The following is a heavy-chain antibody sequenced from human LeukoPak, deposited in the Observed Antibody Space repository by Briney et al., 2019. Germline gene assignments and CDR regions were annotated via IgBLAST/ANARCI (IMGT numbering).Heavy chain of an antibody. CDR3: AKDISSSWYNHDAFDI. J-gene: IGHJ3*02. V-gene: IGHV3-48*03. D-gene: IGHD6-13*01. Sequence: GGSLRLSCAASGFTFSSYEMNWVRQAPGKGLEWVSYISSSGSTIYYADSVKGRFTITRDNAKNSLYLQMNSLRAEDMALYYCAKDISSSWYNHDAFDIWGQGTMVTVSS. CDR1: GFTFSSYE. CDR2: ISSSGSTI.